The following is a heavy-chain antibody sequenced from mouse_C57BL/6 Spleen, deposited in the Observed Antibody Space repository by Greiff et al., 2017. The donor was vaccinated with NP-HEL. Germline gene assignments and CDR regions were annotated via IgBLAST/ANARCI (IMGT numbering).Heavy chain of an antibody. Sequence: VQLKESGPELVKPGASVKIPCKASGYTFTDYNMDWVKQSHGKSLEWIGDINPNNGGTIYNQKFKGKATLTVDKSSSTAYMELRSLTSEDTAVYYCARPIYYDYGSFAYWGQGTLVTVSA. CDR3: ARPIYYDYGSFAY. D-gene: IGHD2-4*01. V-gene: IGHV1-18*01. J-gene: IGHJ3*01. CDR2: INPNNGGT. CDR1: GYTFTDYN.